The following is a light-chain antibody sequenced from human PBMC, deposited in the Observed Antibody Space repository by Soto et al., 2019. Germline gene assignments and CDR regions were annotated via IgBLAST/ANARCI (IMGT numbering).Light chain of an antibody. CDR1: QGIRND. CDR2: GAS. CDR3: QQSFRIPKT. V-gene: IGKV1-39*01. Sequence: IQMTQSPSSLSASVVDRVTITCRASQGIRNDLGWYQQKPGKAPKLLIYGASNLQSGVPSRFSGSGSGTDFTLTISSLQPEDFATFYCQQSFRIPKTFGGGTKVDIK. J-gene: IGKJ4*01.